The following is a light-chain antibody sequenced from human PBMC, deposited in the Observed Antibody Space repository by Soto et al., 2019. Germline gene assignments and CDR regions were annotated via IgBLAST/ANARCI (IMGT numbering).Light chain of an antibody. V-gene: IGLV2-8*01. CDR1: SSDVGGYNY. CDR3: SSYAGSNIVV. Sequence: QSVLTQPPSASGSPGQSVTISCTGTSSDVGGYNYVSWYQQHPGKAPKLMIYEVSKRPSGVPDRFSGSKSGTAASLTVAGLEAEEEADYYCSSYAGSNIVVFGGGTKLTVL. J-gene: IGLJ2*01. CDR2: EVS.